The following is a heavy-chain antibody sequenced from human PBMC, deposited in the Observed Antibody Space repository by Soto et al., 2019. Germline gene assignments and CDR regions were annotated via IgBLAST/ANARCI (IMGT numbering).Heavy chain of an antibody. CDR2: IYYSGST. V-gene: IGHV4-31*03. CDR3: ASSITMIVGKGYYYYGMDV. CDR1: GGSISSGGYY. Sequence: TSETLSLTCTVSGGSISSGGYYWIWIRRHPWKGLEWIGYIYYSGSTYYNPSLKSRVTISVDTSKNQFSLKLSSVTAADTAVYYCASSITMIVGKGYYYYGMDVWGQGTTVTVSS. D-gene: IGHD3-22*01. J-gene: IGHJ6*02.